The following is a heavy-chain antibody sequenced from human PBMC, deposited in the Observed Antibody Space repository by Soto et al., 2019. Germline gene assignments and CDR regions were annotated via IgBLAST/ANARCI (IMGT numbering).Heavy chain of an antibody. V-gene: IGHV1-46*01. J-gene: IGHJ6*02. CDR2: INPSGGST. Sequence: ASVKVSCKASGYTFTSYYMHWVRQAPGQGLEWMGIINPSGGSTSYAQKFQGRVTMTRDTSTSTVYMELSSLRSEDTAVYYCARESDRHYGDRLYYYYYGMDVWGQGTTVTVSS. CDR1: GYTFTSYY. D-gene: IGHD4-17*01. CDR3: ARESDRHYGDRLYYYYYGMDV.